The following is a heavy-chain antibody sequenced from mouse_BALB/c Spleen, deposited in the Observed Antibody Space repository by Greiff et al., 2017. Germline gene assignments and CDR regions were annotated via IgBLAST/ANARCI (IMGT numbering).Heavy chain of an antibody. V-gene: IGHV2-9*02. J-gene: IGHJ4*01. CDR1: GFSLTSYG. D-gene: IGHD1-2*01. CDR3: AREDRTTATAPMDD. CDR2: IWAGGST. Sequence: VKLVESGPGLAAPSQSLSITCTVSGFSLTSYGVHWVSQPPGKGLEWLGAIWAGGSTTYKSALMSSLSISKDNSKRQVFLKMNSLQPDDTAMYDCAREDRTTATAPMDDWGQGTSVTVSS.